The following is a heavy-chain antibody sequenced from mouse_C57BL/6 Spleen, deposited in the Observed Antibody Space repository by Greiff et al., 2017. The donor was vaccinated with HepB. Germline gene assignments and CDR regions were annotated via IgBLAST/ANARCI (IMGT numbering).Heavy chain of an antibody. Sequence: VQLQQSGAELVRPGASVTLSCKASGYTFTDYEMHWVKQTPVHGLEWIGAIDPETGGTAYNQKFKGKAILTADTSSSTAYMELRSLTSEDSAVYYCTRGATDYWGQGTTLTVSS. D-gene: IGHD1-1*01. CDR2: IDPETGGT. J-gene: IGHJ2*01. CDR3: TRGATDY. V-gene: IGHV1-15*01. CDR1: GYTFTDYE.